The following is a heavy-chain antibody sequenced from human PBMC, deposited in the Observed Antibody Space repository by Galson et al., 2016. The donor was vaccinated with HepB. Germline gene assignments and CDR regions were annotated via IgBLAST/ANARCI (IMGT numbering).Heavy chain of an antibody. D-gene: IGHD4-17*01. Sequence: SLRLSCAASGFSFSSFPMNWVRQAPGKGLEWVAHISTGGSTIYYADSVKGRFTISRDNAKDSLYLQMNSLRDEDTAVYYFATPTLTPPVWGQGTMVTVSS. CDR1: GFSFSSFP. CDR3: ATPTLTPPV. J-gene: IGHJ3*01. V-gene: IGHV3-48*02. CDR2: ISTGGSTI.